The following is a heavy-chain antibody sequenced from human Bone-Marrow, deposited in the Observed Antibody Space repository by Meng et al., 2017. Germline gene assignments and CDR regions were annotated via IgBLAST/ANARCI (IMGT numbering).Heavy chain of an antibody. CDR3: ARVSVRGVIRWFDP. Sequence: QVQLVQSGAEVKKPGASWKVSCKASGYTFTGYYMHWVRQAPGQGLEWMGRINPNSGGTNYAQKFQGRVTMTRDTSISTAYMELSRLRSDDTAVYYCARVSVRGVIRWFDPWGQGTLVTVSS. V-gene: IGHV1-2*06. D-gene: IGHD3-10*01. CDR2: INPNSGGT. J-gene: IGHJ5*02. CDR1: GYTFTGYY.